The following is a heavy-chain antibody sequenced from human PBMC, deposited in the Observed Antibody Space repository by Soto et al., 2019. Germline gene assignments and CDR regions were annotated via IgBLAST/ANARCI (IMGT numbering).Heavy chain of an antibody. J-gene: IGHJ6*02. Sequence: XVKVSCKASGYTFTSYAMHWVRQAPGQRLEWMGWINAGNGNTKYSQKFQGRVTITRDTSASTAYMELSTLRSEDTAVYYCARDPSYYGMDVWGQGTTVTVSS. CDR3: ARDPSYYGMDV. V-gene: IGHV1-3*01. CDR1: GYTFTSYA. CDR2: INAGNGNT.